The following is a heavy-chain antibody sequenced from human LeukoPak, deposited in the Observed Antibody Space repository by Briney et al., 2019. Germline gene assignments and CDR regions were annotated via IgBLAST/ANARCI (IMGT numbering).Heavy chain of an antibody. D-gene: IGHD2-15*01. CDR3: AKQLGYCSDGSCYFPY. Sequence: GGSLRLSCTASGVTLSSYAMSWARQAPGKGLEWVSAISNNGGYTYYADSVQGRFTISRDNSKSTLCLQMNSLRAEDTAVYYCAKQLGYCSDGSCYFPYWGQGTLVTVSS. J-gene: IGHJ4*02. CDR1: GVTLSSYA. CDR2: ISNNGGYT. V-gene: IGHV3-23*01.